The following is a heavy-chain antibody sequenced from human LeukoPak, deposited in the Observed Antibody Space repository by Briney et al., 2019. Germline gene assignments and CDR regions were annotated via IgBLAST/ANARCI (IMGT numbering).Heavy chain of an antibody. D-gene: IGHD3-10*01. CDR3: AREGPSRSTLYYFDY. Sequence: SETLSLTCTVSGSSINTPYYWAWIRQPPGEGLEWIGNIFHGVTTFYNPSLMNRVAISVDTSKNQFSLKLSSVTAADTAVYYCAREGPSRSTLYYFDYWGQGTLVTVSS. V-gene: IGHV4-38-2*02. J-gene: IGHJ4*02. CDR1: GSSINTPYY. CDR2: IFHGVTT.